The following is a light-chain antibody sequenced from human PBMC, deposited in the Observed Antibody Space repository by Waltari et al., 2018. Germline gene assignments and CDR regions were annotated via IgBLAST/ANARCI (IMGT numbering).Light chain of an antibody. J-gene: IGLJ2*01. V-gene: IGLV3-25*03. CDR3: QSADISSSYQV. CDR2: KDT. CDR1: ALPKQY. Sequence: SHDLTQPPSVSVYPGQTARITCSGDALPKQYACWFQKKPGQATVLVIYKDTERPSGIPERFSGSSSGTTVTLTISGVQADDEADYYCQSADISSSYQVFGGGTKLSVL.